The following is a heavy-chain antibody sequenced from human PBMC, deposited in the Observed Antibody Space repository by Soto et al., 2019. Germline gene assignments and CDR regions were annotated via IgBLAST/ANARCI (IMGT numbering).Heavy chain of an antibody. V-gene: IGHV1-46*01. J-gene: IGHJ4*02. D-gene: IGHD3-22*01. Sequence: ASVKVSCKASGYTFTSYYMHWVRQAPGQGLEWMGIINPSGGSTSYTQKFQGRVTMTRDTSTSTVYMELSSLRSEDTAVYYCARSYYYDTGGYSTYFEYWGQGTLVNVSS. CDR3: ARSYYYDTGGYSTYFEY. CDR2: INPSGGST. CDR1: GYTFTSYY.